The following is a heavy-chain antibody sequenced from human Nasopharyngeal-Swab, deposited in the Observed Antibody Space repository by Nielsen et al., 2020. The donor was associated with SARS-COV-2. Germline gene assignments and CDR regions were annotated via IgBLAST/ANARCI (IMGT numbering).Heavy chain of an antibody. J-gene: IGHJ6*03. CDR2: IYTSGST. Sequence: GSLRLSCTVSGGSISSYYWSWIRQPAGKGLEWIGRIYTSGSTNYNPSLKSRVTMSVDTSKNQFSLKLSSVTAADTAVYYCARAPVLPAATYYYYYMDVWGKGTTVTVSS. CDR1: GGSISSYY. V-gene: IGHV4-4*07. D-gene: IGHD2-2*01. CDR3: ARAPVLPAATYYYYYMDV.